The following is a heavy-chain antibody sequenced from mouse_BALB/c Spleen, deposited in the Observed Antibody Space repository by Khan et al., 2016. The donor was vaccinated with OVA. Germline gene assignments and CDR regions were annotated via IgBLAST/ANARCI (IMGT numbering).Heavy chain of an antibody. V-gene: IGHV1S81*02. J-gene: IGHJ2*01. CDR3: ARIKKIVATYFDY. CDR2: TNPTNGRT. D-gene: IGHD1-1*01. Sequence: QVQLQQSGAELVKAGASVKMSCKASGYTFTSYWMHWVKQRLGQGLEWFAETNPTNGRTYYNEKFKSKATLTVTKSSSPASMLLRGPTFEDSAVYYCARIKKIVATYFDYWGQGTTLTVSS. CDR1: GYTFTSYW.